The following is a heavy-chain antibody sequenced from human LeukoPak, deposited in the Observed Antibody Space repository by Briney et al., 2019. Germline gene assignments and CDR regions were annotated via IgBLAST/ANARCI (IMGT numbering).Heavy chain of an antibody. D-gene: IGHD3-10*01. CDR3: ARGLGSGRHAFDI. CDR1: GFTFSSYA. CDR2: ISSNGGST. V-gene: IGHV3-64*01. J-gene: IGHJ3*02. Sequence: PGGSLRLSCAASGFTFSSYAMHWVRQAPGKGLEYVSAISSNGGSTYYANSVKGRFTISRDNSKNTLYLQMNSLRTEDTAVYYCARGLGSGRHAFDIWGQGTMVTVSS.